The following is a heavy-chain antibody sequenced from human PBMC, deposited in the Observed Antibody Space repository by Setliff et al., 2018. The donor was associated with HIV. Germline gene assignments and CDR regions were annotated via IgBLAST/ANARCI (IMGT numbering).Heavy chain of an antibody. D-gene: IGHD2-15*01. Sequence: GASVKVSCKASGYTFTSYGISWVRQAPGQGLEWMGWISAYNGNTNYAQKLQGRVTMTTDTSTSTAYMELRSLRSEGTAVHYCARHITTVVTHYWYFDLWGRGTLVTAPQ. CDR3: ARHITTVVTHYWYFDL. CDR2: ISAYNGNT. CDR1: GYTFTSYG. V-gene: IGHV1-18*01. J-gene: IGHJ2*01.